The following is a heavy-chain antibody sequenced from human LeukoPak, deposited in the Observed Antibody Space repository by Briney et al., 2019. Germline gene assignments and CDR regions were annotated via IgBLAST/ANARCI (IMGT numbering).Heavy chain of an antibody. CDR3: ARAGRFDY. Sequence: PSETLSLTCAVYGGSFSGYYWSWVRQPPGKGLEWIGEINHSGSTNYNPSLKSRVPISVDTSKNQFSLKLSSVTAADTAVYYCARAGRFDYWGQETLVTVSS. V-gene: IGHV4-34*01. J-gene: IGHJ4*02. CDR1: GGSFSGYY. CDR2: INHSGST. D-gene: IGHD1-26*01.